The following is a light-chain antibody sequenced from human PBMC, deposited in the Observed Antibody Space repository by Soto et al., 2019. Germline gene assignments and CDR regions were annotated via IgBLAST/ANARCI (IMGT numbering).Light chain of an antibody. J-gene: IGKJ5*01. CDR2: AAS. CDR3: QQRSDWFT. V-gene: IGKV1-39*01. Sequence: DIQMTQSPSSLSASVVYRVTITCRASQSISSYLNWYQQKPGKAPKLLIYAASSLQSGVPSRFSGSGSGTDFTLTISSLEPEDFAVYYCQQRSDWFTFGQGTRLEVK. CDR1: QSISSY.